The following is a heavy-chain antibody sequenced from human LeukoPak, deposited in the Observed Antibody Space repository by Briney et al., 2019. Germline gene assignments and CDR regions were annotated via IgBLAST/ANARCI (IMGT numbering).Heavy chain of an antibody. CDR2: IYYSGST. Sequence: SETLPLTCTVSGGSISSSSYYWGWIRQPPGKGLEWIGSIYYSGSTYYNPSLKSRVTISVDTSKNQFSLKLSSVTAADTAVYYCARDITKGIAAYSLGGYWGQGTLVTVSS. CDR1: GGSISSSSYY. D-gene: IGHD6-13*01. J-gene: IGHJ4*02. V-gene: IGHV4-39*07. CDR3: ARDITKGIAAYSLGGY.